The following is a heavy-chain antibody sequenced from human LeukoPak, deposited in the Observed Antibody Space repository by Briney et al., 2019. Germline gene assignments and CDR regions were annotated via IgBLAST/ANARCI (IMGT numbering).Heavy chain of an antibody. D-gene: IGHD3-10*01. V-gene: IGHV1-2*02. J-gene: IGHJ6*03. CDR3: ARVKDRISMVRGVLSPQNYYYYYMDV. CDR2: INPNSGGT. Sequence: ASVKVSCKASGYTFTDYYMHWVRQAPGQGLEWMGWINPNSGGTNYAQKFQGRVAMTRDTSISTAYMELSRLRSDDTAVYYCARVKDRISMVRGVLSPQNYYYYYMDVWGKGTTVTVSS. CDR1: GYTFTDYY.